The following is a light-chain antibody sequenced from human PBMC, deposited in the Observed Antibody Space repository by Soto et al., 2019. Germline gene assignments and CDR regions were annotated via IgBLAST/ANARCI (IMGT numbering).Light chain of an antibody. CDR1: QSISSY. CDR3: QQSYSTPT. V-gene: IGKV1-39*01. J-gene: IGKJ2*01. Sequence: DIQMTQSPSSLSASVGDRVTITCRASQSISSYLNWYQQKPGKAPKLLIYAASSLQSGVPSRFSGSGSGTDFTLTISSLQPEGVATYYCQQSYSTPTFGQGTKLEIK. CDR2: AAS.